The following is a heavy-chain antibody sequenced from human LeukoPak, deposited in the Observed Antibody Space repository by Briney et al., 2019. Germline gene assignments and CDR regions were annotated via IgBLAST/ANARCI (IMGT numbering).Heavy chain of an antibody. D-gene: IGHD2-15*01. Sequence: ASVKVSCKASGYTFTGYYMHWVRQAPGQGLEWMGWTNPNSGGTNYAQKFQGRVTMTRDTSISTAYMELSRLRSDDTAVYYCAGGVVAATAFDPWGQGTLVTVSS. CDR1: GYTFTGYY. V-gene: IGHV1-2*02. CDR3: AGGVVAATAFDP. J-gene: IGHJ5*02. CDR2: TNPNSGGT.